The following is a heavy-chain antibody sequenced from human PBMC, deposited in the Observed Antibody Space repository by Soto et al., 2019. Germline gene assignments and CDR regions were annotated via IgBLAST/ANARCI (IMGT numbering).Heavy chain of an antibody. V-gene: IGHV1-18*01. Sequence: QVQLVQSGAEVKKPGASVKVSCKASGYTFITYGVSWVRQAPGQGLDWLGWISTYNGNTRYAERLQGRVTMTTDTTQNPGYMELRKPKSDDKAVYYCARGPTDYYDNSANYFLDYWGQGTLVTVSS. CDR3: ARGPTDYYDNSANYFLDY. J-gene: IGHJ4*02. CDR1: GYTFITYG. CDR2: ISTYNGNT. D-gene: IGHD3-22*01.